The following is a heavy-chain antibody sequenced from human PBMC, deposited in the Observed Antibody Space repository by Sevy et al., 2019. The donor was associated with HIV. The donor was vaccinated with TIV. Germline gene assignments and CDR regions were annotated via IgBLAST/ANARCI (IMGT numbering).Heavy chain of an antibody. D-gene: IGHD2-2*01. J-gene: IGHJ5*02. CDR1: DGSFSGYY. Sequence: SETLSLTCAVHDGSFSGYYWNWIRQLPGKGLEWIGEINESGINYYNLSLKRRVTISVDTSKKQFSLKLNSVTAVDSAVYFCARSPPVVVVPGAPSWFDPWGQGTLVTVSS. V-gene: IGHV4-34*01. CDR2: INESGIN. CDR3: ARSPPVVVVPGAPSWFDP.